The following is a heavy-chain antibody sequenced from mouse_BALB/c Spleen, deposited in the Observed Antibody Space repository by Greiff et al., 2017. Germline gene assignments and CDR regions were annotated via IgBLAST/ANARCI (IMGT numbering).Heavy chain of an antibody. CDR3: ERAERGATDASAWFAD. J-gene: IGHJ3*01. V-gene: IGHV1-69*02. CDR2: IDPSDSYT. Sequence: VQLQQPGAELVKPGASVKLSCKASGYTFTSYWMHWVKQRPGQGLEWIGEIDPSDSYTNYNQKFKGKGTLTVDKSSSTAYMQLSSLTSEDSAVYYCERAERGATDASAWFADWGQGTLVTVSA. D-gene: IGHD3-1*01. CDR1: GYTFTSYW.